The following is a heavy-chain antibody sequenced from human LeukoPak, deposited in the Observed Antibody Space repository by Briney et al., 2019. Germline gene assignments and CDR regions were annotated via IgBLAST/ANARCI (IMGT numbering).Heavy chain of an antibody. J-gene: IGHJ4*02. CDR3: ARGFGDYDFWSGYSPYYFDY. CDR2: INHSGST. V-gene: IGHV4-34*01. Sequence: KPSETLSLTCAVYGGSFSGYYWSWIRQPPGKGLEWIGEINHSGSTNYNPSLKSRVTISVDTSKNQFSLKLSSVTAADTAVYYCARGFGDYDFWSGYSPYYFDYWGQGTLVTVSS. D-gene: IGHD3-3*01. CDR1: GGSFSGYY.